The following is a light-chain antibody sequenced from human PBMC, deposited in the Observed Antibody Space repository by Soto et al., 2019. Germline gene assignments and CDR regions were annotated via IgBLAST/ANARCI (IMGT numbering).Light chain of an antibody. J-gene: IGKJ1*01. CDR3: MQATQSSWT. CDR1: QSLVHNDGNTY. CDR2: KVS. Sequence: DIVMTQTPLSSPVTLGQAASISCRSSQSLVHNDGNTYLSWFQQRPVQLPRLLSYKVSVRFSGVPYRFSGSGAGTDFTLTISRVEAEDVGVYYCMQATQSSWTFGQGTKVEI. V-gene: IGKV2-24*01.